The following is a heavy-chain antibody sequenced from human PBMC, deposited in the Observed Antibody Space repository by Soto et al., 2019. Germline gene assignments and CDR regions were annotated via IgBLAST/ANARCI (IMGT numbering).Heavy chain of an antibody. Sequence: QVQLVQSGAEVRKPGSSVRVSCKASGGSFNRHTISWVRQAPGQGLEWMGGIIPIFGTANHAQKFQGRVTSIGDESTSTVYMELRSLRSDDTAIYYCARGWGYDSTDYYYAYWGQGTLVIVSS. V-gene: IGHV1-69*01. J-gene: IGHJ4*02. CDR2: IIPIFGTA. D-gene: IGHD3-22*01. CDR1: GGSFNRHT. CDR3: ARGWGYDSTDYYYAY.